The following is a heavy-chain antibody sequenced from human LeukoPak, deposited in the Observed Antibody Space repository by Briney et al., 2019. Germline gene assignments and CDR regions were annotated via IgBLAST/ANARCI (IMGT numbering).Heavy chain of an antibody. V-gene: IGHV3-21*01. CDR2: ISSSSSYI. Sequence: GGSLRLSCAASGFTFISYSMNWVRQAPGKGLEWVSSISSSSSYIYYADSVKGRFTISRDNAKNSLYLQMNSLRAEDTAVYYCARVLGYYGSGSYYTYYLEFWGQGTLVTVSS. CDR3: ARVLGYYGSGSYYTYYLEF. D-gene: IGHD3-10*01. J-gene: IGHJ4*02. CDR1: GFTFISYS.